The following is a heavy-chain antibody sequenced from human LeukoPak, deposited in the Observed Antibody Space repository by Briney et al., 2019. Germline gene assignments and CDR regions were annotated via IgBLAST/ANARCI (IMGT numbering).Heavy chain of an antibody. J-gene: IGHJ4*02. V-gene: IGHV4-59*01. CDR2: IYYSGST. Sequence: SETLSLTCAVYGGSFSGYYWSWIRQPPGKGLEWIGYIYYSGSTNYNPSLKSRVTISVDTSKNQFSLKLSSVTAADTAVYYCARARQGYFDYWGQGTLVTVSS. CDR3: ARARQGYFDY. CDR1: GGSFSGYY.